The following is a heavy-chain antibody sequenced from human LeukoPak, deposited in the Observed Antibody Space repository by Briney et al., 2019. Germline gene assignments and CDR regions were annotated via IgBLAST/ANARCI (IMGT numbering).Heavy chain of an antibody. J-gene: IGHJ5*01. CDR1: AVSICDYY. D-gene: IGHD2-15*01. V-gene: IGHV3-11*01. CDR2: IIGSGTTG. CDR3: AIDRGIPDPGDWFDS. Sequence: GGAPRLSSAASAVSICDYYMSCRLHPLGGRAEWGSYIIGSGTTGYYAASVRSRSTISTDNATNSLVLQMNSLTAENTAVYYCAIDRGIPDPGDWFDSWGQGTLVTVSS.